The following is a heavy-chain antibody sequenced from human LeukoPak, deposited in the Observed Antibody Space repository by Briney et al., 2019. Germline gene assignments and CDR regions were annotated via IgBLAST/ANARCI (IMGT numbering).Heavy chain of an antibody. CDR1: GFTVSSNY. J-gene: IGHJ6*03. Sequence: GGSLRLSCAASGFTVSSNYMSWVRQAPGKGLEWVSVIYSGGSTYYADSVKGRFTISRDNSKNTLYLQMNSLRAEDTAVYYCARDARVGATWNYYYYYMDVWGKGTTVTDSS. CDR2: IYSGGST. D-gene: IGHD1-26*01. CDR3: ARDARVGATWNYYYYYMDV. V-gene: IGHV3-66*02.